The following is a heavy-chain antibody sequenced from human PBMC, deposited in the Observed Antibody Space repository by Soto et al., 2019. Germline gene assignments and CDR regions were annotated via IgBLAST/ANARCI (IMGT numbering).Heavy chain of an antibody. CDR1: GGSISSGGYY. V-gene: IGHV4-31*03. J-gene: IGHJ4*02. Sequence: SETLSLTCTVSGGSISSGGYYWSWIRQHPGKGLEWIGYIYYSGSTYYNPSLKSRVTISVDTSKNQFSLKLSSVTAADTAVYYCARGSSITMVRGVIITFFDYWGQGTLVTVSS. CDR3: ARGSSITMVRGVIITFFDY. D-gene: IGHD3-10*01. CDR2: IYYSGST.